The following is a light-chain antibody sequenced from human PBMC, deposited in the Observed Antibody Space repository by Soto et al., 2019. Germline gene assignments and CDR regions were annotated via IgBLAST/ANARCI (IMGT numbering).Light chain of an antibody. CDR3: QQYNNWWT. Sequence: EIVMTQAPATLSVSPGERATLSCRASQRVSSNLAWYQQKPGRAPRLLIYDTSTRATGVPARFSGSGSGTEFTLTISSLQSEDFAVYYCQQYNNWWTFGQGTRVEIK. V-gene: IGKV3-15*01. CDR2: DTS. CDR1: QRVSSN. J-gene: IGKJ1*01.